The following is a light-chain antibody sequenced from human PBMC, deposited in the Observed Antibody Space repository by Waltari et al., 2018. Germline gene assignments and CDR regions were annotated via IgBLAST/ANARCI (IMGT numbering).Light chain of an antibody. CDR3: QQSHSSPLT. CDR2: GAS. J-gene: IGKJ4*01. Sequence: DIQMTQYPSSLSASVGNRVDIICRASQTINSYLSWYQQKPGKAPNLLIYGASSLQSGVPSRFSGGGSGTDFTLTISSMQPEDFATYYCQQSHSSPLTFGGGTKVEIK. CDR1: QTINSY. V-gene: IGKV1-39*01.